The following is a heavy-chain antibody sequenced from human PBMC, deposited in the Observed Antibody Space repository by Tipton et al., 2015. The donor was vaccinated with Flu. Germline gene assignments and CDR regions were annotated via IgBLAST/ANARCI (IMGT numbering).Heavy chain of an antibody. CDR1: GGSISSGSYF. J-gene: IGHJ3*02. Sequence: TLSLTCIVSGGSISSGSYFWSWIRQPAGKGLQWIGRIYTNGRTNYNPSLESRVSISADTSKNEFSLSLSSVTAADTAMYYCARYRGSNARGEGNDAFDIWGQGTMVSVPS. V-gene: IGHV4-61*02. CDR3: ARYRGSNARGEGNDAFDI. D-gene: IGHD1-26*01. CDR2: IYTNGRT.